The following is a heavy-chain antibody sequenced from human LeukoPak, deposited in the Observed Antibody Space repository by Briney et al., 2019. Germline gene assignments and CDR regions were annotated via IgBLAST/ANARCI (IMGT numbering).Heavy chain of an antibody. J-gene: IGHJ4*02. CDR2: ISGSGGST. V-gene: IGHV3-23*01. Sequence: PGGSLRLSCAASGFTFSNYAMSWVRQAPGKGLEWVSTISGSGGSTYYADSVKGRFTISRDNSKNTLYLQMNSLRAEDTAVYYCANRYCSSTSCRPFDYWGQGTLVTVSS. CDR1: GFTFSNYA. D-gene: IGHD2-2*01. CDR3: ANRYCSSTSCRPFDY.